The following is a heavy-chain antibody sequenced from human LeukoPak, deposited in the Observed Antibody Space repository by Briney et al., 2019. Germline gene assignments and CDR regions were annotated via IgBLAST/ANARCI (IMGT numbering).Heavy chain of an antibody. CDR2: ISAYNGNT. Sequence: ASVKVSCKASGGTFSSYAISWVRQAPGQGLEWMGWISAYNGNTNYAQKFQGRVTMTTDTSTSTAHMELRSLRSDDTAVYYCARQGYSGHSQGAADYWGQGTLVTVSS. CDR1: GGTFSSYA. CDR3: ARQGYSGHSQGAADY. J-gene: IGHJ4*02. V-gene: IGHV1-18*01. D-gene: IGHD4-23*01.